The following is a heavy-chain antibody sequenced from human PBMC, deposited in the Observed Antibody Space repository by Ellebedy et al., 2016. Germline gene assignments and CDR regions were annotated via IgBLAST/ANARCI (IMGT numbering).Heavy chain of an antibody. Sequence: SETLSLXXAVNGGSFTAYYLTWIRQSPGQGLQWLAEINHSGNTNYNPSLNSRVSISVDPSKMQFFLKVTSVTAADTAVYYCGRGRYWGFDIWGQGTMVTVSS. V-gene: IGHV4-34*01. CDR2: INHSGNT. J-gene: IGHJ3*02. D-gene: IGHD2-21*01. CDR3: GRGRYWGFDI. CDR1: GGSFTAYY.